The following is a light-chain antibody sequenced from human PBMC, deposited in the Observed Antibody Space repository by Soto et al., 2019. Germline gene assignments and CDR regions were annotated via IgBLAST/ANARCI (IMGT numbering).Light chain of an antibody. Sequence: DIQMTQSPSSLSASVGDRVTITCRASQSISSWLAWYQQKPGKAPKLLIFGVSSLDNGVPSRFSGSGSGTEFTLSISSLQPDDFATYYCQQYSSYSVLTFGGGTKVEIK. CDR2: GVS. CDR1: QSISSW. CDR3: QQYSSYSVLT. J-gene: IGKJ4*01. V-gene: IGKV1-5*03.